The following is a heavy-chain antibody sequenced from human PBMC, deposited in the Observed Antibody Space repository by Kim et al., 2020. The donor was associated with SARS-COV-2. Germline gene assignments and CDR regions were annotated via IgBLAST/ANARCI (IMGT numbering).Heavy chain of an antibody. V-gene: IGHV3-43*02. Sequence: GGSLRLSCAASGFTFVNYAMHWVRQVPGKGLEGVSLISGDGGRTYDAGSVRGRFTISRDNIKNSLYLQMNDLRIEDTALYYCARWDGDTTGYYYHGLDVWGQGTTVAVSS. CDR3: ARWDGDTTGYYYHGLDV. D-gene: IGHD3-9*01. CDR1: GFTFVNYA. J-gene: IGHJ6*02. CDR2: ISGDGGRT.